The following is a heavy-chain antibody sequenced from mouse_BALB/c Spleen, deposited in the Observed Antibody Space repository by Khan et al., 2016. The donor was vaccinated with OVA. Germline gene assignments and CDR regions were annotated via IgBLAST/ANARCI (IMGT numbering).Heavy chain of an antibody. D-gene: IGHD4-1*01. CDR2: INSDGYYT. Sequence: EVELVESGGDLVKPGGSLRLSCAASGFTFSTYGMSWVRQFPDKRLEWVATINSDGYYTYSPDTLKGRFTISRNNAENTLYLQMSSLKYEDTAIYYCASHLTGSFAYWGHGTLGTVSA. J-gene: IGHJ3*01. CDR3: ASHLTGSFAY. V-gene: IGHV5-6*01. CDR1: GFTFSTYG.